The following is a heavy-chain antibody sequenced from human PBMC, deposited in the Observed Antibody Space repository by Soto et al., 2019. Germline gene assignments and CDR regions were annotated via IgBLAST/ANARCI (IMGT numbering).Heavy chain of an antibody. CDR1: GGSFSGYY. Sequence: KPSETLSLTCAVYGGSFSGYYWSWIRQPPGKGLEWIGEINHSGSTNYNPSLKSRVTISVDTSKNQFSLKLSSVTAADTAVYYCARGPYTPITGTTFPWFDPWGQRTLVTVSS. D-gene: IGHD1-20*01. J-gene: IGHJ5*02. V-gene: IGHV4-34*01. CDR3: ARGPYTPITGTTFPWFDP. CDR2: INHSGST.